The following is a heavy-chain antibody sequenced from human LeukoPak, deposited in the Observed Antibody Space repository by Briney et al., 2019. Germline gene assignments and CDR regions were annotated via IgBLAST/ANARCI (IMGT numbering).Heavy chain of an antibody. CDR1: GFTFSSYW. D-gene: IGHD4-17*01. Sequence: GGSLRLSCAASGFTFSSYWMSWVRQAPGKGLEWVANIKQDGSERYYVDSVKGRFTIFKDNAKNSPYLQMNSLRAEDTAVYYCASPAYGDYALFDYWGQGTLVTVSS. J-gene: IGHJ4*02. V-gene: IGHV3-7*01. CDR2: IKQDGSER. CDR3: ASPAYGDYALFDY.